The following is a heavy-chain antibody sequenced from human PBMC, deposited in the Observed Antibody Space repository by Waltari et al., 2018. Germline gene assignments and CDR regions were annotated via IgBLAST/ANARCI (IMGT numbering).Heavy chain of an antibody. CDR1: GFTFSRYA. J-gene: IGHJ4*02. V-gene: IGHV3-33*06. CDR2: ICYEGSYK. CDR3: AKDGSASRLVRYYLDS. Sequence: QVQLVESGGGVVQPGRSLRLSCAASGFTFSRYAMHWVRQAPCKGLAWVAGICYEGSYKFYADSVKGRFSSSRDNPKNTLHLQMDSLRAEDSAIYYCAKDGSASRLVRYYLDSWGPGTLVTVSS. D-gene: IGHD2-8*02.